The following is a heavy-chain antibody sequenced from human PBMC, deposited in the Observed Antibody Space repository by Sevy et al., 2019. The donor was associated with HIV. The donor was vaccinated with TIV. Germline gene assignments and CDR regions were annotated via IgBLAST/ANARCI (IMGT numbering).Heavy chain of an antibody. D-gene: IGHD4-17*01. V-gene: IGHV3-48*03. CDR1: GFSFSSYE. Sequence: GGSLRLSCAASGFSFSSYEMNWVRQAPGKGLEWVSFITSSGSTKHYSDSVRGRFTISRDNAKYSLSLQMNSLRADDTAIYYCARDLPPSATTVAHFDYWGQGTLVTVSS. CDR3: ARDLPPSATTVAHFDY. J-gene: IGHJ4*02. CDR2: ITSSGSTK.